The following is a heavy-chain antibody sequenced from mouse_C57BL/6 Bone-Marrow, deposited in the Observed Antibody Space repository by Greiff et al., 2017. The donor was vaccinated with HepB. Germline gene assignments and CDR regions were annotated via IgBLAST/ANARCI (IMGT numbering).Heavy chain of an antibody. CDR1: GFNIKDDY. CDR3: TTEGRSFAY. Sequence: EVQLQESGAELVRPGASVKLSCTASGFNIKDDYMHWVKQRPEQGLEWIGWIDPENGDTEYASKFQGKATITADTSANTAYLQLSSLTSEDTAVYYCTTEGRSFAYWGQGTLVTVSA. J-gene: IGHJ3*01. CDR2: IDPENGDT. V-gene: IGHV14-4*01.